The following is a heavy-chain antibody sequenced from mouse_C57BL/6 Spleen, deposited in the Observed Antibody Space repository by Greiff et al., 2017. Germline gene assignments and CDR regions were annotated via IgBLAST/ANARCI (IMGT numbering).Heavy chain of an antibody. Sequence: EVQLQQSGAELVKPGASVKLSCTASGFNFNDYYMHWVKQRPEQGLEWIGRIDPEDGETKYATKFQGKATITANTSTNTAYLQLSSLTSADTAVYYCASYYYGSSRLDYWGKGTTLTVSS. CDR3: ASYYYGSSRLDY. CDR1: GFNFNDYY. J-gene: IGHJ2*01. CDR2: IDPEDGET. V-gene: IGHV14-2*01. D-gene: IGHD1-1*01.